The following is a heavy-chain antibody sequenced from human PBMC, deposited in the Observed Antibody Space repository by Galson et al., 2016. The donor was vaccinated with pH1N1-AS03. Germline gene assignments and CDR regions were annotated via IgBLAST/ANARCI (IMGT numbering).Heavy chain of an antibody. CDR1: GGSINSYY. V-gene: IGHV4-59*01. Sequence: LSLTCSVSGGSINSYYWNWIRQPPGKGLEWIGYIYQTGSTKYNPSLKSRVTISVDTSKNQFSLKLISVSAADTAVYYCARGAFTYYDFSTGDFPFDLWGQGTLVTVSS. D-gene: IGHD3-3*01. CDR2: IYQTGST. J-gene: IGHJ4*02. CDR3: ARGAFTYYDFSTGDFPFDL.